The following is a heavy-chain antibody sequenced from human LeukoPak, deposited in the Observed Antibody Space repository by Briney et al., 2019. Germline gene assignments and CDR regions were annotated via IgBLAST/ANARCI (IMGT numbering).Heavy chain of an antibody. CDR3: ARQRSVSPITGTTGFDAFDI. D-gene: IGHD1-7*01. V-gene: IGHV4-4*09. J-gene: IGHJ3*02. Sequence: SETLSLTCTVSGGSISSYYWSWIRQPPGKGLEWIGYIYISGSTNYNPSLKSRVTISVDTSKNQFSLKLSSVTAADTAVYYCARQRSVSPITGTTGFDAFDIWGQGTMVTVSS. CDR2: IYISGST. CDR1: GGSISSYY.